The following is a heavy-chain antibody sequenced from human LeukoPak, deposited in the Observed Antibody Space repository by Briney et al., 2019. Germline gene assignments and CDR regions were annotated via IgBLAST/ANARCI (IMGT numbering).Heavy chain of an antibody. Sequence: GGSLRLSRAASGFTFNFYGMSWVRQAPGKGLEWVSGISGSGGSTYYADSVKGRFTISRDNSKNTLYLQVSSLRAEDTAVYYCARPYRGGGDYWSFDFWGQGTLVTVSS. V-gene: IGHV3-23*01. CDR3: ARPYRGGGDYWSFDF. J-gene: IGHJ4*02. CDR1: GFTFNFYG. D-gene: IGHD4-17*01. CDR2: ISGSGGST.